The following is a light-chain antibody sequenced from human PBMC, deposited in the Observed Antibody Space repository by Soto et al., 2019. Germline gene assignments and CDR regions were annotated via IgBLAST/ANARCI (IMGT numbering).Light chain of an antibody. J-gene: IGLJ2*01. Sequence: QSALTQPASVSGSPGQSITISCTGTSSDVAGYNYVSWYQQHPGKAPKLMIYDVSNRPSGVSNRFSGSKSGNTASLTISGLQAEDEADYYCSSYTSSSTPIFGGGTKVTLL. CDR3: SSYTSSSTPI. V-gene: IGLV2-14*01. CDR2: DVS. CDR1: SSDVAGYNY.